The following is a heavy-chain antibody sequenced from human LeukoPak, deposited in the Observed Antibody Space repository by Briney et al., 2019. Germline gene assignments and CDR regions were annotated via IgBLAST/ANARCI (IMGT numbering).Heavy chain of an antibody. CDR2: ISGSGDST. CDR3: AKDLVSGGNCYSIFHY. J-gene: IGHJ4*02. V-gene: IGHV3-23*01. CDR1: GFTFSSFA. Sequence: GGSLRLSCAASGFTFSSFAMSWVRQAPGKGLEWVSGISGSGDSTYYADSVKGRFTISRDNSKNTLYLQMNSLRAEDTAVYYCAKDLVSGGNCYSIFHYWGQGTLVTVSS. D-gene: IGHD2-15*01.